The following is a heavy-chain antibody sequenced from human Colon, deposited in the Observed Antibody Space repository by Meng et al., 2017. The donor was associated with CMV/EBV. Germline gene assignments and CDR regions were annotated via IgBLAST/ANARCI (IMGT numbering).Heavy chain of an antibody. CDR1: GGSVKSGSDY. Sequence: SETLSLTCNVSGGSVKSGSDYWSWLRQPPGKGLEWIGHVYYTGSTNYNPSLRGRVTMSMDTSKNQFSLMLNSVTAADTAVYYCARGKTMYGVTYYFDSWGLGTLVTVSS. CDR3: ARGKTMYGVTYYFDS. CDR2: VYYTGST. D-gene: IGHD2-21*02. J-gene: IGHJ4*02. V-gene: IGHV4-61*01.